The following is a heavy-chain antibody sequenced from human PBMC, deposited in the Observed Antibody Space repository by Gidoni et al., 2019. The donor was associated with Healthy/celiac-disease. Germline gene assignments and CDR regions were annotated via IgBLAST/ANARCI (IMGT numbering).Heavy chain of an antibody. CDR3: ARVSGGYYTGQAGSGYYYGMDV. J-gene: IGHJ6*02. V-gene: IGHV4-39*07. CDR2: IYYSGST. Sequence: QLQLQESGPGLVKPSETLSLTCTVSGGSISRSSYYWGWLRQPPGKGLEWIGSIYYSGSTYYNPSLKSRVNISVDTSKNQFSLKLSSVTAADTAVYYCARVSGGYYTGQAGSGYYYGMDVWGQGTTVTVSS. CDR1: GGSISRSSYY. D-gene: IGHD1-26*01.